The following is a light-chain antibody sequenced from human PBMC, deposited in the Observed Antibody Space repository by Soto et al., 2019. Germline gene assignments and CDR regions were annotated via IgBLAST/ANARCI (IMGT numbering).Light chain of an antibody. CDR2: EVS. CDR1: SSDVGGYNY. CDR3: SSYTSSITYVV. J-gene: IGLJ2*01. V-gene: IGLV2-14*01. Sequence: QSVLTQPASVSGSPGQSITISCTGSSSDVGGYNYVSWDQQHPDKAPKVIIYEVSNRPSGVSNRFSGSKSGNTASLTISGLQAEDEADYYCSSYTSSITYVVFGGGTKLTVL.